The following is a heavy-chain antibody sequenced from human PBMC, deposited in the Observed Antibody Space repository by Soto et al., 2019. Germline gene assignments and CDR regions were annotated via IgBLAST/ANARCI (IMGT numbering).Heavy chain of an antibody. CDR3: AKRVRCSGGSCYSVRVPIDY. D-gene: IGHD2-15*01. CDR1: GFTFSSYA. J-gene: IGHJ4*02. Sequence: GGSLRLSCAASGFTFSSYAMSWVRQAPGKGLEWVSAISGSGGSTYYADSVKGRFTISRDNSKNTLYLQMNSLRAEDTAVYYCAKRVRCSGGSCYSVRVPIDYWGQGTLVTVSS. V-gene: IGHV3-23*01. CDR2: ISGSGGST.